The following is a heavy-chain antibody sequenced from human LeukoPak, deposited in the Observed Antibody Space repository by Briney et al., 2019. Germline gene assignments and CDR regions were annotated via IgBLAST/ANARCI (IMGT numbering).Heavy chain of an antibody. J-gene: IGHJ5*02. CDR2: INHSGST. D-gene: IGHD5-12*01. V-gene: IGHV4-34*01. Sequence: PSETLSLTCAVYGGSFSGYYWSWIRQPPGKGLEWIGEINHSGSTNYNPSLKSRVTISVDTSKNQFSLKLSSVTAADTAVYYCARHRPWIDGLDPWGQGTLVTVSS. CDR1: GGSFSGYY. CDR3: ARHRPWIDGLDP.